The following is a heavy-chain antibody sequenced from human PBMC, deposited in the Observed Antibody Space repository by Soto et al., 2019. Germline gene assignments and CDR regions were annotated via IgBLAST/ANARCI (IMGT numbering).Heavy chain of an antibody. V-gene: IGHV4-30-2*01. CDR3: AREVSDYDSSGYQYFDY. D-gene: IGHD3-22*01. CDR2: IYHSGST. Sequence: SETLSLTCAVSGGSISSGGYSWSWIRQPPGKGLEWIGYIYHSGSTYYNPSLKSRVTISVDRSKNQFSLKLSSVTAADTAVYYCAREVSDYDSSGYQYFDYWGQGTLVTVSS. J-gene: IGHJ4*02. CDR1: GGSISSGGYS.